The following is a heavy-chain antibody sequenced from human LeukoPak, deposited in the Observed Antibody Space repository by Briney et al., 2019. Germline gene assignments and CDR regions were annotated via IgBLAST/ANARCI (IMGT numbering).Heavy chain of an antibody. CDR2: ISSSSSYI. D-gene: IGHD3-3*01. CDR1: GFTFSSYW. V-gene: IGHV3-21*01. CDR3: ASAFDCDFWSGYDD. J-gene: IGHJ4*02. Sequence: GGSLRPSCAASGFTFSSYWMSWVRQAPGKGLEWVSSISSSSSYIYYADSVKGRFTISRDNAKNSLYLQMNSLRAEDTAVYYCASAFDCDFWSGYDDWGQGTLVTVSS.